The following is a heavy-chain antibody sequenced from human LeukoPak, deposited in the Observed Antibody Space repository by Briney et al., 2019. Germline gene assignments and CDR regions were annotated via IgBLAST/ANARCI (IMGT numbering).Heavy chain of an antibody. D-gene: IGHD3-10*01. CDR2: IYTSGST. V-gene: IGHV4-4*07. CDR3: ARDNKDHYYGSGSYYIGDAFDI. J-gene: IGHJ3*02. CDR1: GGSISSYY. Sequence: PSETLSLTGTVSGGSISSYYWSWIRQPAGKGLEWIGRIYTSGSTNYNPSLKSRVTMSVDTSKNQFSLKLSSVTAADTAVYYCARDNKDHYYGSGSYYIGDAFDIWGQRTMVTVSS.